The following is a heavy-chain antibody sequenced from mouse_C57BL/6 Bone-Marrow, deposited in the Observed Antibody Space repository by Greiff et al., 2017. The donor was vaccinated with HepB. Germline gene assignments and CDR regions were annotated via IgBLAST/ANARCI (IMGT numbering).Heavy chain of an antibody. J-gene: IGHJ1*03. CDR3: ARLFITTVVAPYWYFDV. Sequence: EVQLVESGGGLVKPGGSLKLSCAASGFTFSDYGMHWVRQAPEKGLEWVAYISSGSSTIYYADTVKGRFTISRDNAKNTLFLQMTSLRSEDTAMYYCARLFITTVVAPYWYFDVWGTGTTVTVSS. V-gene: IGHV5-17*01. CDR2: ISSGSSTI. CDR1: GFTFSDYG. D-gene: IGHD1-1*01.